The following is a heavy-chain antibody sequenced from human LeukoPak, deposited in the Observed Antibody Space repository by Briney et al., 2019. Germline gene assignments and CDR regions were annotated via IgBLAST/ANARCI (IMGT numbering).Heavy chain of an antibody. Sequence: SETLSLTCTVSGGSTSSYYWSWIRQPPGKGLEWIGYIYYSGSTNYNPSLKSRVTISVDTSKNQFSLKLSSVTAADTAVYYCARGRVDFWSGYYSSTVFDYWGQGTLVTVSS. CDR1: GGSTSSYY. CDR2: IYYSGST. CDR3: ARGRVDFWSGYYSSTVFDY. J-gene: IGHJ4*02. D-gene: IGHD3-3*01. V-gene: IGHV4-59*01.